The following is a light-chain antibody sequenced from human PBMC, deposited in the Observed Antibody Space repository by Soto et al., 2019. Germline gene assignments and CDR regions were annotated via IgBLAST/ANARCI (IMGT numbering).Light chain of an antibody. CDR2: GAS. J-gene: IGKJ5*01. Sequence: DIQLTQSPSFLYASVGDRVTITCRASQGISSYLAWYQKKPWKAPKVLIYGASTLQSGVPSRFSGSGSGTEFTLTISSLEPEDVATYYFQQSKSYPITFGQGTRLEIK. CDR3: QQSKSYPIT. V-gene: IGKV1-9*01. CDR1: QGISSY.